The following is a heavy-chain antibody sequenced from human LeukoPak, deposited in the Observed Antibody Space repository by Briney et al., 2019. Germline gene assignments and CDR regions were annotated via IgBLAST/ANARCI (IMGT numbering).Heavy chain of an antibody. CDR1: GGSISSGSYY. D-gene: IGHD5-12*01. CDR2: IYTSGST. J-gene: IGHJ4*02. V-gene: IGHV4-61*02. CDR3: ARGRYSNRGFDY. Sequence: SQTLSLTCTVSGGSISSGSYYWSWIRQPAGKGLEWIGRIYTSGSTNYNPSLKSRVTISVDTSKNQFSLKLSSVTAADTAVYYCARGRYSNRGFDYWGQGTLVTVSS.